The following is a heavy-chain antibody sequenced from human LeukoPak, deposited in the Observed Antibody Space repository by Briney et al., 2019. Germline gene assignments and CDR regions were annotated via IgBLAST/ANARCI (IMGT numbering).Heavy chain of an antibody. CDR2: IIPIFGTA. CDR3: ARGGSGSYHVDY. J-gene: IGHJ4*02. Sequence: ASVKVSCKASGGTFSSYAISWVRQAPGQGLVWMGGIIPIFGTANYAQKFQGRVTITTDESTSTAYMELSSLRSDDTAVYYCARGGSGSYHVDYWGQGTLVTVSS. D-gene: IGHD3-10*01. V-gene: IGHV1-69*05. CDR1: GGTFSSYA.